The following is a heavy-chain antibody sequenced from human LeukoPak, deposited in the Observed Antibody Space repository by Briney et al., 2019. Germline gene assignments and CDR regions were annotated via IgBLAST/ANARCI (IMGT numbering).Heavy chain of an antibody. CDR2: ISYDGSNK. CDR1: GFTFSNYG. V-gene: IGHV3-30*03. CDR3: VAAAAVAYYFDY. Sequence: GGSLRLSCAASGFTFSNYGMHWVRQAPGKGLEWVAVISYDGSNKYTADSVKGRFTISRDNSKNTLYLQMNSLRAEDTAVYYCVAAAAVAYYFDYWGQGTLVTVSS. J-gene: IGHJ4*02. D-gene: IGHD6-25*01.